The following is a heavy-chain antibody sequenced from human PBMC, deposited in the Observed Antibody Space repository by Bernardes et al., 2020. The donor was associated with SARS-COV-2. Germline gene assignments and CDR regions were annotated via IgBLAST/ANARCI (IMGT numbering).Heavy chain of an antibody. CDR2: IDWDGDT. V-gene: IGHV2-70*12. CDR3: ARFLASGEGADH. D-gene: IGHD3-3*01. CDR1: GFSLTTSGMS. J-gene: IGHJ4*02. Sequence: SGPTLVKPTQSLTLTCTFSGFSLTTSGMSVTWIRQPPGKALEWLARIDWDGDTYFSTSLKTRLSISKDTSRNQVVLTMTNMGPVDTATYYCARFLASGEGADHWGQGTLVTVSS.